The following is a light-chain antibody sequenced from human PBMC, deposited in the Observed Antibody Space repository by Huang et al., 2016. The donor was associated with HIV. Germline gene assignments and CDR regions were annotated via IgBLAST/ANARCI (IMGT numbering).Light chain of an antibody. CDR2: GAS. CDR3: QQYVTSPLT. CDR1: QNVTSNF. J-gene: IGKJ4*01. Sequence: IVLTQSPATLSLSPGERAALSCRASQNVTSNFLAGYQQKAGQAPRLLSYGASSRAFGVSDRFSGSGSGTDFLLIISKLDPGDSAVYYCQQYVTSPLTFGGGTKVE. V-gene: IGKV3-20*01.